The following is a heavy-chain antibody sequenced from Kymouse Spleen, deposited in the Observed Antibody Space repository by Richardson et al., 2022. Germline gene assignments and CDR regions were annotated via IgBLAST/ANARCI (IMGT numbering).Heavy chain of an antibody. Sequence: QLQLQESGPGLVKPSETLSLTCTVSGGSISSSSYYWGWIRQPPGKGLEWIGSIYYSGSTYYNPSLKSRVTISVDTSKNQFSLKLSSVTAADTAVYYCARHWEQWLGYYYYYGMDVWGQGTTVTVSS. V-gene: IGHV4-39*01. CDR3: ARHWEQWLGYYYYYGMDV. J-gene: IGHJ6*02. CDR1: GGSISSSSYY. CDR2: IYYSGST. D-gene: IGHD6-19*01.